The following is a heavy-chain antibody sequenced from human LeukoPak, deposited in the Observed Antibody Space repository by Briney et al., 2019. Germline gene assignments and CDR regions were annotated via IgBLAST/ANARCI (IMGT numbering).Heavy chain of an antibody. CDR3: ARETTVTSTDAFDI. D-gene: IGHD4-11*01. CDR1: GYTFTGYY. CDR2: FNPNSGGT. J-gene: IGHJ3*02. V-gene: IGHV1-2*02. Sequence: ASVKVSCKASGYTFTGYYMHWVRQAPGQGLGGMGWFNPNSGGTNYAQKFQGRVTMTRDTSISTAYMELSRLRSDDTAVYYCARETTVTSTDAFDIWGQGTMVTVSS.